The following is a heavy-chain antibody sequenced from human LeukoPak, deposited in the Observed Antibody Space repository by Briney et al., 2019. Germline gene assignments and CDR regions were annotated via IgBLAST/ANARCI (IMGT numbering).Heavy chain of an antibody. CDR3: ARADTAMVHFDY. CDR1: GGSISSGDYY. Sequence: SETLSLTCTVSGGSISSGDYYWSWIRQPPGKGLEWIGYIYYSGSTYYNPSLKSRVTISVDMSKNQFSLKLSSVTAADTAVYYCARADTAMVHFDYWGQGTLVTVSS. D-gene: IGHD5-18*01. V-gene: IGHV4-30-4*08. CDR2: IYYSGST. J-gene: IGHJ4*02.